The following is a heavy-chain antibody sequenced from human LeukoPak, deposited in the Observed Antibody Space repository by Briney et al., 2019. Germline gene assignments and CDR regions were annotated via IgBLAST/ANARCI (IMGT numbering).Heavy chain of an antibody. CDR2: INPNSGGT. J-gene: IGHJ4*02. V-gene: IGHV1-2*02. CDR1: GYTFTGYY. CDR3: AGVGLRGSYQLSD. D-gene: IGHD1-26*01. Sequence: ASVKVSCKASGYTFTGYYMHWVRQAPGQGLEWMGWINPNSGGTNYAQKFQGRVTMTRDTSISTAYMELSRLRSDDTAVYYCAGVGLRGSYQLSDWGQGTLVTVSS.